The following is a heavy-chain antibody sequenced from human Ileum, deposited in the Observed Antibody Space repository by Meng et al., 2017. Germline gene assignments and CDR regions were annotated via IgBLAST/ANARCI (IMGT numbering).Heavy chain of an antibody. V-gene: IGHV4-31*03. Sequence: QVLLQESGPGLVKPSQTLSLTCPVSGDSISSGDHYWTWSRQHPGKGLEWIGYFYFSGSTYYNPSLKSRVSISVDTSKNQFSLRMSSVTAADTAVYYCARYYYDSSGVTWFDPWGQGTLVTVSS. CDR1: GDSISSGDHY. CDR2: FYFSGST. D-gene: IGHD3-22*01. J-gene: IGHJ5*02. CDR3: ARYYYDSSGVTWFDP.